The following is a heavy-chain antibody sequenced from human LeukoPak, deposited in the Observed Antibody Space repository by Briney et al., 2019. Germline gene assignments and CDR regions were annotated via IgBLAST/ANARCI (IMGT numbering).Heavy chain of an antibody. D-gene: IGHD4-17*01. V-gene: IGHV3-74*01. CDR3: ARASTTVPNLLDH. CDR2: IKGDGSST. CDR1: GFTFSTYW. Sequence: PGGSLRLSCAAPGFTFSTYWMHWVRQAPGKGLVWVARIKGDGSSTIYADSVKGRFTISRDNSKNTLYLQTSSLRAEDTAVYYCARASTTVPNLLDHWGRGTLVTVSS. J-gene: IGHJ4*02.